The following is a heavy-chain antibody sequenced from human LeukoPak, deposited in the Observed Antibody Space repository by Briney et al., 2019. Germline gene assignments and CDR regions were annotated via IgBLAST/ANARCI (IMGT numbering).Heavy chain of an antibody. J-gene: IGHJ3*02. CDR2: IYTSGST. D-gene: IGHD5-24*01. Sequence: SETLSLTCTVSGGSISSYYWSWIRQPAGKGLEWIGRIYTSGSTNYNPSLKSRVTMSVDTSKNQFSLKLSSVTAADTAVHYCARAEVLRDGYSQGAFDIWGQGTMVTVSS. V-gene: IGHV4-4*07. CDR1: GGSISSYY. CDR3: ARAEVLRDGYSQGAFDI.